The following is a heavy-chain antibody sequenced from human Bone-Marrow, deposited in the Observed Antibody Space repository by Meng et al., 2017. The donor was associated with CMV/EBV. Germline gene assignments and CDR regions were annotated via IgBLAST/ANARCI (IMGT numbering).Heavy chain of an antibody. D-gene: IGHD2-21*01. V-gene: IGHV1-69*02. CDR1: GGTFSSYT. CDR3: ALGACGGGCYSIVIAVWFDP. J-gene: IGHJ5*02. CDR2: IIPILGIA. Sequence: SVKVSCKASGGTFSSYTISWVRQAPGQGLEWMGRIIPILGIANYAQKFQGRVTITADKSTSTAYMELSSLRSEDTAVYYCALGACGGGCYSIVIAVWFDPWGQGTLVTVSS.